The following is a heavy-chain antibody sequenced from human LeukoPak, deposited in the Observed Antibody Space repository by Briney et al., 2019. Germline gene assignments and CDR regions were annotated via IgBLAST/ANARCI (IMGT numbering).Heavy chain of an antibody. Sequence: ASVKVSCKASGYTFTSYGISWVRQAPGQGLEWMGWISAYNGNTNYAQKLQGRVTMTTDTSTSTAYMELRSLRSDDTAVYYCARVFHDSSGYYPYYFDYWGQGTLVTASS. D-gene: IGHD3-22*01. CDR2: ISAYNGNT. CDR3: ARVFHDSSGYYPYYFDY. CDR1: GYTFTSYG. J-gene: IGHJ4*02. V-gene: IGHV1-18*01.